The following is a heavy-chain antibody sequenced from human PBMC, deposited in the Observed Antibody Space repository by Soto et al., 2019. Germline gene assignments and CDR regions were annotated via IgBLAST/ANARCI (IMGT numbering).Heavy chain of an antibody. J-gene: IGHJ6*04. Sequence: ASVKVSCKASGYTFTSYYMHWVRQAPGQGLEWMGIINPSGGSTSYAQKFQGRVTMTRDTSTSTVYMELSSLRSEDTAVYYCASSEWSGGYYYYGMDVWRKGTTVTVSS. D-gene: IGHD3-10*02. CDR2: INPSGGST. V-gene: IGHV1-46*01. CDR1: GYTFTSYY. CDR3: ASSEWSGGYYYYGMDV.